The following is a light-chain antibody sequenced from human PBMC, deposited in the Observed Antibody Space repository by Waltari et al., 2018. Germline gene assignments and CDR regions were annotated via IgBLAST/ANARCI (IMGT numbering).Light chain of an antibody. V-gene: IGLV1-40*01. Sequence: QPLLTQPPSVSGAPGQTVTVSCTGRSPTFGSGYGVHCYQWLLGTAPKRLFYIDESRLSGVPVRFSGALSRTSASLAISGRQAEDESIYYSQSYDNSVSGRVFGGGTRVTVV. J-gene: IGLJ3*02. CDR3: QSYDNSVSGRV. CDR2: IDE. CDR1: SPTFGSGYG.